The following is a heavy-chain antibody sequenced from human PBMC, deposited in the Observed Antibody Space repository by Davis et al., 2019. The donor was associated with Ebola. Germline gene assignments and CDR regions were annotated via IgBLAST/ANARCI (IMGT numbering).Heavy chain of an antibody. V-gene: IGHV3-69-1*01. CDR3: ARGGGNYDFWSGSDP. D-gene: IGHD3-3*01. Sequence: PGGSLRLSCAASGFTFSDYWMHWVRQAPGKGLEWVAYISGGYTYYAESVKGRFTISRDNSKNTLYLQMNSLRAEDTAVYYCARGGGNYDFWSGSDPWGQGTLVTVSS. J-gene: IGHJ5*02. CDR2: ISGGYT. CDR1: GFTFSDYW.